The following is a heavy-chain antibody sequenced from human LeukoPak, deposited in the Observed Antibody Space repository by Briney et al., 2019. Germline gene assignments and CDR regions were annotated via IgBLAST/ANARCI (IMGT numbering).Heavy chain of an antibody. D-gene: IGHD3-10*02. CDR2: FDPEDGET. Sequence: ASVKVSCKVSGYTLTELSMHWVRQAPGKGLGWMGGFDPEDGETIYAQKFQGRVTMTEDTSTDTAYMELSSLRSEDTAVYYCATDSRFGELFGYWGQGTLVTVSS. V-gene: IGHV1-24*01. CDR3: ATDSRFGELFGY. J-gene: IGHJ4*02. CDR1: GYTLTELS.